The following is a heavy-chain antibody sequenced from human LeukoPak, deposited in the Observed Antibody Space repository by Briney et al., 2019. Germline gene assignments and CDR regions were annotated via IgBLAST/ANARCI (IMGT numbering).Heavy chain of an antibody. CDR1: GFPFGSYV. D-gene: IGHD6-19*01. CDR2: ISGSDDST. Sequence: PGGSLRLSCEGSGFPFGSYVMSWVRQAPGKGLEWVSAISGSDDSTYYADPVKGRFTISRDNSKNTLYLQMNSLRAEDTAVYYCAKDSPIAVASDYWGQGTLVTVSS. V-gene: IGHV3-23*01. CDR3: AKDSPIAVASDY. J-gene: IGHJ4*02.